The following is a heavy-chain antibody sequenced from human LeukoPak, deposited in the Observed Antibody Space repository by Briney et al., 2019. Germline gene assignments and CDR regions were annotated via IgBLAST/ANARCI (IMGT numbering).Heavy chain of an antibody. V-gene: IGHV4-59*08. CDR3: ARTYCSGGSCHFDY. J-gene: IGHJ4*02. CDR1: GGSISSYY. CDR2: IYYSGNT. D-gene: IGHD2-15*01. Sequence: SETLSLTCTVSGGSISSYYWSWIRQPPGKGLEWIGYIYYSGNTDSNPSLKSRVTISVDTSKNQFSLKLSSVAAADTAVYYCARTYCSGGSCHFDYWGQGTLVTVSS.